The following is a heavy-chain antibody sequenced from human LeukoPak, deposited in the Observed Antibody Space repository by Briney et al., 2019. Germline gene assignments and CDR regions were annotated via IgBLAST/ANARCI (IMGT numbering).Heavy chain of an antibody. CDR3: ATDQSYHDY. D-gene: IGHD1-26*01. Sequence: ASVKVSCKASGYTFTRYYMHWVRQAPGQGLEGMGWINPNIGGTNYAQKFQRRVTMTSDTSTSTAYMQLTTLTSADTAVYYCATDQSYHDYWGQGTLVTASS. J-gene: IGHJ4*02. CDR2: INPNIGGT. V-gene: IGHV1-2*02. CDR1: GYTFTRYY.